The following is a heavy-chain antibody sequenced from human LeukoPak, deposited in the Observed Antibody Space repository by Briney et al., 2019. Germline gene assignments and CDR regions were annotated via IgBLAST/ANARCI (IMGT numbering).Heavy chain of an antibody. Sequence: SETLSLTCTVSGGSISSSSYYWGWIRQPPGKGLEWIGSIYYSGSTYYNPSLKSRVTISVDTSKNQFSLKLSSVTAADTAVYYCARSSITMVRGVKVIGWFDPWGQGTLVTVSS. D-gene: IGHD3-10*01. CDR1: GGSISSSSYY. V-gene: IGHV4-39*07. CDR3: ARSSITMVRGVKVIGWFDP. J-gene: IGHJ5*02. CDR2: IYYSGST.